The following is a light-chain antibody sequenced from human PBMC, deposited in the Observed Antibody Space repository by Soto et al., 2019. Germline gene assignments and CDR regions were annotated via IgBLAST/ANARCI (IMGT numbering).Light chain of an antibody. Sequence: EIVMTHSPATLSVCTRERATISCRASQSVSSNLAWYQQKPGQAPRLLIYGASSRATGIPDRFSGSGSGTEFTLTISSLQSEDFAVYYCQQYNNWPPITFGQGTRLEIK. CDR3: QQYNNWPPIT. J-gene: IGKJ5*01. CDR1: QSVSSN. CDR2: GAS. V-gene: IGKV3D-15*01.